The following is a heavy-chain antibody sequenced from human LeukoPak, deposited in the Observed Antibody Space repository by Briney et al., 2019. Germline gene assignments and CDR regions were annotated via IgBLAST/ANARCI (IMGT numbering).Heavy chain of an antibody. J-gene: IGHJ6*02. Sequence: GRSLRLSCVASGFTFNRCGMHWVRHAPGKGLEWVARILYDGSREYYADSVEGRFTIARDNSKTTLYLEMNSLREEDTAVYYCVKSSGTEDYGMDAWGQGTTVTVSS. CDR2: ILYDGSRE. CDR3: VKSSGTEDYGMDA. CDR1: GFTFNRCG. V-gene: IGHV3-30*18. D-gene: IGHD3-10*01.